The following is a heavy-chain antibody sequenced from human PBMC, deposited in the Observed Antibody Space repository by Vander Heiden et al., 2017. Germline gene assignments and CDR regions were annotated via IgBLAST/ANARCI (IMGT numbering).Heavy chain of an antibody. CDR1: GFTFSGYS. J-gene: IGHJ3*02. CDR3: ARDRYCSSTSCYLAFDI. Sequence: EVQLVESGGGLVKPGGSLRLSCPASGFTFSGYSMNWVRQAPGKGLEWVSSISSSSSYIYYADSVKGRFTISRDNAKNSLYLQMNSLRAEDTAVYYCARDRYCSSTSCYLAFDIWGQGTMVTVSS. CDR2: ISSSSSYI. V-gene: IGHV3-21*01. D-gene: IGHD2-2*01.